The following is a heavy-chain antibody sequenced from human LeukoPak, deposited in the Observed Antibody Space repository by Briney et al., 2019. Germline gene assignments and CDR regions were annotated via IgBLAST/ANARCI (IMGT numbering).Heavy chain of an antibody. CDR3: ARGCSSGLFFDY. CDR1: GGSISSFY. CDR2: IYYSGST. D-gene: IGHD6-19*01. V-gene: IGHV4-59*01. Sequence: SETLSLTCTVSGGSISSFYWSWIRQPPGKGLEWIGYIYYSGSTNYNPSLKSRATMSLDTSKNQFSLKLSSVTAADTAVYYCARGCSSGLFFDYWGQGTLVTVSS. J-gene: IGHJ4*02.